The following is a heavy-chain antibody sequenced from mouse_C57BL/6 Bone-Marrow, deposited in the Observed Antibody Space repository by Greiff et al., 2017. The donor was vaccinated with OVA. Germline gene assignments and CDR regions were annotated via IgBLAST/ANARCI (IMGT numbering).Heavy chain of an antibody. D-gene: IGHD2-3*01. CDR1: GFTFSSYG. CDR3: GRHWDDGYSDAMDY. CDR2: ISSGGSYT. J-gene: IGHJ4*01. V-gene: IGHV5-6*01. Sequence: EVHLVESGGDLVKPGGSLKLSCAASGFTFSSYGMSWVRQTPDKRLEWFATISSGGSYTYYPDSVKGGFTIFTDNAKNTLYLQMSRLKSEDTAMYCCGRHWDDGYSDAMDYWGQGTSVTVSS.